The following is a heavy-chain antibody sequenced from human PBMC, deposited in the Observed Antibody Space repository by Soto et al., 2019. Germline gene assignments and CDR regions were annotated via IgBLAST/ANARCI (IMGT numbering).Heavy chain of an antibody. CDR1: GYTFTGYY. Sequence: QVQLVQSGAEVKKPGASVKVSCKASGYTFTGYYMHWVRQAPGQGLEWMGWINPNSGGTNYAQKFQGWVTMTRDTSISTAYMELSRLGSDDTAVYYCAREAGIAAAGTLYYYYYGMDVWGQGTTVTVSS. CDR3: AREAGIAAAGTLYYYYYGMDV. J-gene: IGHJ6*02. V-gene: IGHV1-2*04. CDR2: INPNSGGT. D-gene: IGHD6-13*01.